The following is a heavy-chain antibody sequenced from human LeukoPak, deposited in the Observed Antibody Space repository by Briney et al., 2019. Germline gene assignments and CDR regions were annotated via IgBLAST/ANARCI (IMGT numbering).Heavy chain of an antibody. V-gene: IGHV3-11*01. J-gene: IGHJ5*02. CDR2: INIGGTNT. CDR1: GFTFNDYY. CDR3: ATDGAGFDT. Sequence: GGSLRLSCAASGFTFNDYYMSWIRQAPGKGLEWLSYINIGGTNTHYADSVKGRFTISRDNAKKSLYLEMNNLRAEDTAVYYCATDGAGFDTWGKGVLFTVSS.